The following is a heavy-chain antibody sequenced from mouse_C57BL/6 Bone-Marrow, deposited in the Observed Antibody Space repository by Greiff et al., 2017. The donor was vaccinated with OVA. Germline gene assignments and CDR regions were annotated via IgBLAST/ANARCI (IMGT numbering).Heavy chain of an antibody. CDR1: GYTFTSHW. J-gene: IGHJ1*03. D-gene: IGHD1-1*01. CDR3: AIDYYVSSYVYFDV. Sequence: VQLQQSGPELVRPGASVKISCKAPGYTFTSHWMQWVRQRPGQGLEWIGEIFPGSGSTYYNEKFKGKATLTADTSSSTAYMQLSSLTSEDTAVYFCAIDYYVSSYVYFDVWGTGTTVTVAS. V-gene: IGHV1-56*01. CDR2: IFPGSGST.